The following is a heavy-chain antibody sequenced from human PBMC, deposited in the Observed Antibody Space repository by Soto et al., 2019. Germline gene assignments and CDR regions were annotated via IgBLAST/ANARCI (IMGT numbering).Heavy chain of an antibody. CDR3: ARDFGGITMVRGVPLPYGMDV. J-gene: IGHJ6*02. D-gene: IGHD3-10*01. Sequence: SVKVSCKASGYTFTSYGISWVRQAPGQGLEWMGRIIPILGIANYAQKFQGRVTITADKSTSTAYMELSSLRSEDTAVYYCARDFGGITMVRGVPLPYGMDVWGQGTTVTVSS. CDR2: IIPILGIA. V-gene: IGHV1-69*04. CDR1: GYTFTSYG.